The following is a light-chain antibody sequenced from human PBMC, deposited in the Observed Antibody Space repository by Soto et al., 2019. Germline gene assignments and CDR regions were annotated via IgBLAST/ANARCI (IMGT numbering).Light chain of an antibody. V-gene: IGKV1D-12*01. J-gene: IGKJ4*01. CDR2: GAT. Sequence: DLQMTQSPSSVSASVGDSVTITCRASQSVRAWLAWYQLNEGKAPKLLIYGATSLLRGVPRRFSGSGSGTDFTLTISGLLPEDFATYYCQQGNSLPLTFGGGTKVEIK. CDR1: QSVRAW. CDR3: QQGNSLPLT.